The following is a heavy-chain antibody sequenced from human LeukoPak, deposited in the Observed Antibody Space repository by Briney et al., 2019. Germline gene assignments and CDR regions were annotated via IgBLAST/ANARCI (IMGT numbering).Heavy chain of an antibody. D-gene: IGHD3-10*02. J-gene: IGHJ6*04. CDR2: ISSSGSTI. V-gene: IGHV3-48*03. CDR1: GFTFSSYA. Sequence: GGSLRLSCAASGFTFSSYAMNWVRQAPGKGLEWVSYISSSGSTIYYADSVKGRFTISRDNAKNSLYLQMNSLRAEDTAVYYCTELGITMIGGVWGKGTTVTISS. CDR3: TELGITMIGGV.